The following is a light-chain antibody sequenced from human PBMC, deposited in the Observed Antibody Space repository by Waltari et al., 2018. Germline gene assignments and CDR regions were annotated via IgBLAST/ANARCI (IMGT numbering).Light chain of an antibody. J-gene: IGKJ4*01. Sequence: EIVLTQSPATLSLCPGQRATLSCRASQSVSINLGWYQQKLGQPPRLLIYDTSNRATGIPDRFSASGFGTDFTLTISSLEPEDFAVYFCQQTSSWPLTFGGGTKVEIK. CDR3: QQTSSWPLT. CDR2: DTS. CDR1: QSVSIN. V-gene: IGKV3-11*01.